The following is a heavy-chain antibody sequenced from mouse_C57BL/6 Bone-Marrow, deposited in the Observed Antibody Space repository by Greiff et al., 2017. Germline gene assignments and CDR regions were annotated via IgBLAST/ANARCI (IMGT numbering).Heavy chain of an antibody. Sequence: EVQLVESGGGLVKPTGSLKLSCAASGFSFNTYAMNWVRQAPGKGLEWVARIRSKSNNYATYYADSVKDRFTISRDDSESMLDLQMHNWKTEDTAMYYCVRLGVVDVWGTGTTVTVSS. V-gene: IGHV10-1*01. J-gene: IGHJ1*03. CDR2: IRSKSNNYAT. CDR3: VRLGVVDV. CDR1: GFSFNTYA.